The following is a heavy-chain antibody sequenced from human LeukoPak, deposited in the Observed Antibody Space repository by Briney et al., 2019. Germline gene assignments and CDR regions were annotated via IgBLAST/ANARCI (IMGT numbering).Heavy chain of an antibody. CDR3: ASAPPSSWIDY. CDR2: ISSDGSDT. D-gene: IGHD6-13*01. CDR1: GFIFNRYA. Sequence: GGSLRLSCAASGFIFNRYALYWVGQAPGKGLEWLTVISSDGSDTFYADSVRGRFTISRDDSKNTLYLQMNRLRNEDTAVYFCASAPPSSWIDYWGQGTLVTVSS. V-gene: IGHV3-30*04. J-gene: IGHJ4*02.